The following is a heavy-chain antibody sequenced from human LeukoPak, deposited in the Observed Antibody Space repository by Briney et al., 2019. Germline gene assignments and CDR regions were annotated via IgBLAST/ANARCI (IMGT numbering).Heavy chain of an antibody. D-gene: IGHD3-10*01. J-gene: IGHJ4*02. Sequence: SVKVSCKASGGTFSSYTISWVRQAPGQGLEWMGRIIPILGIANYARKFQGRVTITADKSTSTAYMELSSLRSEDTAVYYCARGDYGSGSYYNGAAYWGQGTLVTVSS. CDR1: GGTFSSYT. CDR2: IIPILGIA. CDR3: ARGDYGSGSYYNGAAY. V-gene: IGHV1-69*02.